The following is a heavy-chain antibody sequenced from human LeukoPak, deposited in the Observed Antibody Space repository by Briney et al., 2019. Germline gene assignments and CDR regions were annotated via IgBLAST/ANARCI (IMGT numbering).Heavy chain of an antibody. J-gene: IGHJ4*02. Sequence: SETLSLTCTVSGGSISGYYWSWIRQPPGKGLEWIGYISHSGSTNYNPSLKSRVTVSVDTSKNQFSLKLSSVTAADTAVYYCARTSYCRGGSCLDYWGQGTLVTVSA. CDR1: GGSISGYY. D-gene: IGHD2-15*01. V-gene: IGHV4-59*08. CDR2: ISHSGST. CDR3: ARTSYCRGGSCLDY.